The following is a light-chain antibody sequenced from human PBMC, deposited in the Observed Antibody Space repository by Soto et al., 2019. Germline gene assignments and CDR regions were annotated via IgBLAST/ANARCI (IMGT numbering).Light chain of an antibody. CDR2: EVT. CDR3: SSYTSSSTPYV. Sequence: QSALTQPASVSGSPGQSITISCTGTSRDIGFFNYVSWYQQFPGNAPKLIIFEVTNRPSGVSNRFSASKSGNTASLTISGLQAEDGADYYCSSYTSSSTPYVFGTGTKLTVL. V-gene: IGLV2-14*01. CDR1: SRDIGFFNY. J-gene: IGLJ1*01.